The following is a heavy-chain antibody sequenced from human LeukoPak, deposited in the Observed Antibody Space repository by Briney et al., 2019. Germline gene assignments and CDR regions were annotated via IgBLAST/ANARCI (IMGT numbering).Heavy chain of an antibody. J-gene: IGHJ4*02. CDR3: ARDNDYKIDY. V-gene: IGHV3-74*01. CDR2: ITGDGSTT. CDR1: GFTFSRSW. Sequence: PGGSLRLSCAASGFTFSRSWMHWVRQAPGEGLVWVSRITGDGSTTIYADSAKGRFTISRDNAKNMVYLQLNSLRTEDTAVYYCARDNDYKIDYWGQGTLLTVSS. D-gene: IGHD4-11*01.